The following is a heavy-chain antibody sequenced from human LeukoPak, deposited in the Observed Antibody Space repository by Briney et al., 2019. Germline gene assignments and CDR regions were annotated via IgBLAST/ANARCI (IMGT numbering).Heavy chain of an antibody. CDR3: AKPNTGYSSGHDAFDI. D-gene: IGHD6-19*01. CDR2: ISYDGSNK. V-gene: IGHV3-30*18. CDR1: GFTFSSYG. Sequence: GRSLRLSRAASGFTFSSYGMHWVRQAPGKGLEWVAVISYDGSNKYYADSVKGRFTISRDNSKNTLYLQMNSLRAEDTAVYYCAKPNTGYSSGHDAFDIWGQGTMVTVSS. J-gene: IGHJ3*02.